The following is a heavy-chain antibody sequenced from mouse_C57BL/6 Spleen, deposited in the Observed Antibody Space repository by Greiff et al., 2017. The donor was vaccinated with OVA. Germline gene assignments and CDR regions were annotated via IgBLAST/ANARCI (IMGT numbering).Heavy chain of an antibody. J-gene: IGHJ1*03. CDR2: IDPSDSYT. Sequence: QVQLQQPGAELVKPGASVKLSCKASGYTFTSHWMQWVKQRPGQGLEWIGEIDPSDSYTNYNQKFKGTATLTVDTSSRTAYMQLSSLTSEDSAVYYCARQYYSNLWYFDVWGTGTTVTVSS. V-gene: IGHV1-50*01. CDR3: ARQYYSNLWYFDV. D-gene: IGHD2-5*01. CDR1: GYTFTSHW.